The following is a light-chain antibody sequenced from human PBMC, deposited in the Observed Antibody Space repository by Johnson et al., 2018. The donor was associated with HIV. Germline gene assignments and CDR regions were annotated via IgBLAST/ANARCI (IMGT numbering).Light chain of an antibody. Sequence: QSVLTQPPSMSAAPGQKVTISCSTSSSNIGNNYVSWYQQLPGTAPKLLIYENNKRPSGIPDRFSGSKSGTSATLGITGLQTGDEADYYCGTWDSSLSGVFGTGTKVTVL. CDR3: GTWDSSLSGV. CDR1: SSNIGNNY. V-gene: IGLV1-51*02. CDR2: ENN. J-gene: IGLJ1*01.